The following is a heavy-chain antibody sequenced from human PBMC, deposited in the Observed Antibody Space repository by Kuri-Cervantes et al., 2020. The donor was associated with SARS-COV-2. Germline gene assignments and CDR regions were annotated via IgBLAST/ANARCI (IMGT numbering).Heavy chain of an antibody. CDR2: IYYSGST. CDR1: GGSISSHY. V-gene: IGHV4-59*11. Sequence: SETLSLTCTVSGGSISSHYWSWIRQPPGKGLEWIGYIYYSGSTNYNPSLKSRVTISVDTSKNQFSLKLSSVTAADTAAYYCARDLNYYDSSGYPYYYYYYVDVWGKGTTVTVSS. CDR3: ARDLNYYDSSGYPYYYYYYVDV. J-gene: IGHJ6*03. D-gene: IGHD3-22*01.